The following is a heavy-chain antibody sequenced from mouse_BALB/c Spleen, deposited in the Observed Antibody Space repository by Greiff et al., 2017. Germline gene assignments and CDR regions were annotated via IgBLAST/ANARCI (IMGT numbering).Heavy chain of an antibody. J-gene: IGHJ2*01. CDR3: TRDRDYGSSFDY. V-gene: IGHV5-6-4*01. CDR2: ISSGGSYT. D-gene: IGHD1-1*01. Sequence: EVQVVESGGGLVKPGGSLKLSCAASGFTFSSYTMSWVRQTPEKRLEWVATISSGGSYTYYPDSVKGRFTISRDNAKNTLYLQMSSLKSEDTAMYYCTRDRDYGSSFDYWGQGTTLTVSS. CDR1: GFTFSSYT.